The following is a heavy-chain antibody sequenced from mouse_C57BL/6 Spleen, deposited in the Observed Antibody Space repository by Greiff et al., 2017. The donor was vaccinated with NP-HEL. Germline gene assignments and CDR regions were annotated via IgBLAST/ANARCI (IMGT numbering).Heavy chain of an antibody. D-gene: IGHD2-5*01. CDR2: IDPETGGT. CDR3: TSPAPSYSNYPYYFDY. J-gene: IGHJ2*01. CDR1: GYTFTDYE. V-gene: IGHV1-15*01. Sequence: QVQLQQSGAELVRPGASVTLSCKASGYTFTDYEMHWVKQTPVHGLEWIGAIDPETGGTAYNQKFKGKAILTADKSSSTAYMELRSLTSEDSAVYYCTSPAPSYSNYPYYFDYWGQGTTLTVSS.